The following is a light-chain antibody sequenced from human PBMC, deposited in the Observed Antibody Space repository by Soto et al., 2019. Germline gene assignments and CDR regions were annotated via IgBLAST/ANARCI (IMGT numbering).Light chain of an antibody. J-gene: IGKJ4*01. CDR3: QQYNNWPRT. V-gene: IGKV3D-15*01. CDR1: QRLTNN. Sequence: EIVMTQSPATLSVSPGEGVTLSCRASQRLTNNLAWYQQSPGQAPRLLIYGASTRATGIPTRFSGSGIGTEFTLTISSLESEDFAVYYCQQYNNWPRTFGGGTKVDIK. CDR2: GAS.